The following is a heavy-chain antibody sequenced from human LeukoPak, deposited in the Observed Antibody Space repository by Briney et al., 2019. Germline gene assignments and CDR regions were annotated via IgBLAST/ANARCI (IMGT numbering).Heavy chain of an antibody. CDR2: MQSSGNS. J-gene: IGHJ4*02. D-gene: IGHD5-18*01. CDR3: ARDKRHSYGRYFDH. CDR1: GDSISTYH. V-gene: IGHV4-59*01. Sequence: TSETLSLTCSVSGDSISTYHWNWIRKSPGKGLERIAFMQSSGNSNYNPSLKSRVTIFVDTSKNQFVLNLRSVTAADTGVYYCARDKRHSYGRYFDHWGQGMLVTVSS.